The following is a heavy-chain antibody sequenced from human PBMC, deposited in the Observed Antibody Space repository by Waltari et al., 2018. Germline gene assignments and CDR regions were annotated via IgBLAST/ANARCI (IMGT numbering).Heavy chain of an antibody. CDR3: VKDRPDWPIDY. CDR1: GFTFNSYS. CDR2: ISSNGAGT. D-gene: IGHD3-9*01. J-gene: IGHJ4*02. V-gene: IGHV3-23*01. Sequence: EVQLLESGGGLVQPGESLRLSCTASGFTFNSYSMSWVRQAPGKGLEWVSSISSNGAGTYYANSVKGRFTISRDNSKNTLYLQINSLRAEDTAIYYCVKDRPDWPIDYWGQGTLVTVPS.